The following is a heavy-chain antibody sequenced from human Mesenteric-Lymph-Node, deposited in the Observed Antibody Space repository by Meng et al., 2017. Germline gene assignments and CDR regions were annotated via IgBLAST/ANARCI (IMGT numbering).Heavy chain of an antibody. CDR1: GGSISTSGYY. D-gene: IGHD6-19*01. V-gene: IGHV4-39*01. Sequence: QSQLQDSGPGLVKPSEALSLTCSVSGGSISTSGYYWGWIRQPPGKGLEWNGSIGHSGFTYYTPSLKSRVAVSLDTSKSQFSLMLTSVTAADTAVYYCVRSSAWVRTGFDPWGQGTLVTVSS. J-gene: IGHJ5*02. CDR2: IGHSGFT. CDR3: VRSSAWVRTGFDP.